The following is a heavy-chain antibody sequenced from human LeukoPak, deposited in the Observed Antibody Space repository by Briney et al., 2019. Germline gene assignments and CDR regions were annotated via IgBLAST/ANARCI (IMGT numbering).Heavy chain of an antibody. CDR3: AKMGWTAYDYTNY. CDR1: GFTFRNYA. J-gene: IGHJ4*02. CDR2: ISDSGADT. D-gene: IGHD5-12*01. Sequence: GGSLRLSCAGSGFTFRNYAMSWVRQAPGKGLEWVSVISDSGADTYYTDSVKGRFTISRDSSKNTLYLQMNSLRAEDTAVYYCAKMGWTAYDYTNYWGQGTLVTVSS. V-gene: IGHV3-23*01.